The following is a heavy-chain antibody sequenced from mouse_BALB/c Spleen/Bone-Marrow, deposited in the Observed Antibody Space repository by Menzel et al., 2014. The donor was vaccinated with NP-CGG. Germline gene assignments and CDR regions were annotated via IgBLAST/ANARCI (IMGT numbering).Heavy chain of an antibody. J-gene: IGHJ2*01. D-gene: IGHD1-1*01. CDR2: INPANGNT. CDR3: ARSTTEVAPLDY. CDR1: GFAFTNSL. Sequence: QVQLQQSGAELARPGTSVKVSCKASGFAFTNSLMEWVKQRPGQGLEWIGVINPANGNTKYNEKFKGKATLTADKSSSTAYMQLSSRTSEDSAVYFCARSTTEVAPLDYWGQGTTLTASS. V-gene: IGHV1-54*01.